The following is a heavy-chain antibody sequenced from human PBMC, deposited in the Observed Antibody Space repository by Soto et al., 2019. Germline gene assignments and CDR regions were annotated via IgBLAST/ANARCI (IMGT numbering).Heavy chain of an antibody. D-gene: IGHD5-18*01. Sequence: PGESLKISCKGSGYSFPSYWIGWVRQMPGKGLECTGIIYPGKSHTRYSPSSQGQVTISADKSISTAYLQWISLKASDTAMYYCARREDTAIALDHWGQGTLVTVYS. CDR1: GYSFPSYW. V-gene: IGHV5-51*01. CDR2: IYPGKSHT. CDR3: ARREDTAIALDH. J-gene: IGHJ5*02.